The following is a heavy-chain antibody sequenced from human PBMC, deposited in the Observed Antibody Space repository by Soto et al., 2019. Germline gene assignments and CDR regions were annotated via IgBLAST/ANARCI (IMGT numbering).Heavy chain of an antibody. CDR3: ARERFQVISDGMDV. CDR1: GYTFTGYY. V-gene: IGHV1-2*02. J-gene: IGHJ6*02. Sequence: ASVKVSCKASGYTFTGYYVHWVREAPGQGLEWMGWINPETGGTSYAQKFQGRVTVSRDTSINTAYLELSSLRFDDAAVYFCARERFQVISDGMDVWGQGTTVTVSS. D-gene: IGHD2-21*01. CDR2: INPETGGT.